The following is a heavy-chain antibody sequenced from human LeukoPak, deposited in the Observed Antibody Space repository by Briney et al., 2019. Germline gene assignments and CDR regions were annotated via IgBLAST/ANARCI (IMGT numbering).Heavy chain of an antibody. CDR2: INHSGST. CDR3: AREVQGYTYGQNWFDP. Sequence: SETLSLTCAVYGGSFSGYYWSWIRQPPGKGLEWIGEINHSGSTNYNPSLKSRVTISVDTSKNQFSLKLSSVTAADTAVYYCAREVQGYTYGQNWFDPWGQGTLVTVSS. J-gene: IGHJ5*02. D-gene: IGHD5-18*01. V-gene: IGHV4-34*01. CDR1: GGSFSGYY.